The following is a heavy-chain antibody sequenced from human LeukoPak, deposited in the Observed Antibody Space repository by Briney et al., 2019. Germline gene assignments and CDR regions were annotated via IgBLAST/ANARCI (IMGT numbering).Heavy chain of an antibody. CDR1: GCSITSYY. D-gene: IGHD3-10*01. CDR3: ARDRGRATWFDP. J-gene: IGHJ5*02. CDR2: IYYSGST. Sequence: SETLSLTCTVSGCSITSYYWHWLRQPPGQGLEGIGYIYYSGSTDYNPSLKSRVTISVDTSRKQFSLKLHSVSAADTAVYYCARDRGRATWFDPWGQGTVVTVSS. V-gene: IGHV4-59*01.